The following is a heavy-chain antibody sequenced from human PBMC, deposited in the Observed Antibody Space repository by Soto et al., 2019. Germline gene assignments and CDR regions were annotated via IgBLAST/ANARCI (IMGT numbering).Heavy chain of an antibody. CDR2: IYSGGST. V-gene: IGHV3-66*01. CDR1: GFTVSSYY. Sequence: EVQLVESGGGLVQPGGSLRLSCAASGFTVSSYYMSWVRQAPGKGLEWVSVIYSGGSTNYEDYVKGRFTISSYNSKNTLYLQMNSLRAEDTVVYYCARVCSSWSFDYWGQGTLVTVSS. J-gene: IGHJ4*02. D-gene: IGHD6-13*01. CDR3: ARVCSSWSFDY.